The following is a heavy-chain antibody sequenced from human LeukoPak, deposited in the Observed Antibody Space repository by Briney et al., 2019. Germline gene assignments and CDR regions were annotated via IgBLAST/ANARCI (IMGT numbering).Heavy chain of an antibody. J-gene: IGHJ4*02. CDR1: GFTFRSHA. Sequence: GGSLRLSCVGSGFTFRSHAMSWVRQAPEKGLEFVSGIYENGGTTYYADSVKGRFSISRDNSKNTLYLQMDSLRGEDTAVYYCAKDFRIGYSAHFDYWGQGALVTVPS. V-gene: IGHV3-23*01. CDR3: AKDFRIGYSAHFDY. CDR2: IYENGGTT. D-gene: IGHD2-21*01.